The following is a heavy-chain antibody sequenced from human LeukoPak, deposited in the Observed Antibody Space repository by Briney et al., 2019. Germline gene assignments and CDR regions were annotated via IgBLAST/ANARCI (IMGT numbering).Heavy chain of an antibody. V-gene: IGHV3-23*01. CDR1: EFTFSSFA. J-gene: IGHJ4*02. D-gene: IGHD5-12*01. CDR3: AADLVATITRYFDY. CDR2: ISGSGDST. Sequence: GGSLRLSCAASEFTFSSFAMTWVRQAPGKGLEWVSSISGSGDSTYYADSVKGRFTISRDNSKNTLYLQMNSLRAEDTAVYYCAADLVATITRYFDYWGQGTLVTVSS.